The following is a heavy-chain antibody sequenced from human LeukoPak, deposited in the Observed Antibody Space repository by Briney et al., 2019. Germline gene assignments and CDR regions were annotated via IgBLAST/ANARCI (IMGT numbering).Heavy chain of an antibody. CDR1: GYSFTNYG. CDR3: ARRQVDWSWFEL. D-gene: IGHD3-3*01. Sequence: GESLRISCKASGYSFTNYGIGRVLQMPGKGLEWMGIIYPGDSDTRYSPSFQGQVTITADKSISTAYVQWSSLQASDTAMYYCARRQVDWSWFELWGQGTLVTVSS. CDR2: IYPGDSDT. J-gene: IGHJ5*01. V-gene: IGHV5-51*01.